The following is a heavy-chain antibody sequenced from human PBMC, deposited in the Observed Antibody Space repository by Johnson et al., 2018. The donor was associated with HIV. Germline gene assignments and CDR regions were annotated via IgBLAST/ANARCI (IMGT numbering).Heavy chain of an antibody. J-gene: IGHJ3*02. CDR3: ARDRSSGWYGRVDAFDI. V-gene: IGHV3-48*01. CDR1: GFSFDSFW. Sequence: VQLVESGGGLVQPGGSLRLSCSASGFSFDSFWMTWVRQAPEKGLEWISYISGSGSTIYYADSVKGRFTISRDNSKNTLYLQMNSLRAEDTAVYYCARDRSSGWYGRVDAFDIWGQGTMVTVSS. D-gene: IGHD6-19*01. CDR2: ISGSGSTI.